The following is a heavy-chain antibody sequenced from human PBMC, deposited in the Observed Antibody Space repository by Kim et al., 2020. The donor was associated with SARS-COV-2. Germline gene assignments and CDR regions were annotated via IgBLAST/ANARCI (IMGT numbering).Heavy chain of an antibody. CDR2: FSYDGGST. Sequence: GGSLRLSCAASGFTFSSYDMSWVRQAPGKGLEWVSTFSYDGGSTYYTDSVKGRFTISRDNSKNTLYLQMDRLRADDTAVYYCAKRGSRVGFDSWGQGTLV. J-gene: IGHJ4*02. D-gene: IGHD2-15*01. CDR3: AKRGSRVGFDS. V-gene: IGHV3-23*01. CDR1: GFTFSSYD.